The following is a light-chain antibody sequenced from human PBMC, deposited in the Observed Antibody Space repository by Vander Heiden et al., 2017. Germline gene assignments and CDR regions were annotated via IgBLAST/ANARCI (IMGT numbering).Light chain of an antibody. J-gene: IGKJ5*01. Sequence: EIVLTQSPDTLSLFPGERATLPCRASQSVSRSYLAWYQQKRGQAPRVLIYGASSRATGIPDRFSGSGSGTDFTLTISRLEPEDFAVYYCQQYGSSLITFGQGTRLEIK. CDR3: QQYGSSLIT. CDR1: QSVSRSY. CDR2: GAS. V-gene: IGKV3-20*01.